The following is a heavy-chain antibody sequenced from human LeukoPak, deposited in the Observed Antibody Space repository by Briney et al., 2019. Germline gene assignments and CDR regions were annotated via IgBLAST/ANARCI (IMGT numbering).Heavy chain of an antibody. CDR3: ARLRVDTAMVEYTPKFDY. J-gene: IGHJ4*02. D-gene: IGHD5-18*01. Sequence: PSETLSLTCAVSGGSISSSNWWSWVRQPPGKGLEWIGEIYHSGSTNYNPSLKSRVTISVDKSKNQFSLKLSSVTAADTAVYYCARLRVDTAMVEYTPKFDYWGQGTLVTVSS. CDR2: IYHSGST. CDR1: GGSISSSNW. V-gene: IGHV4-4*02.